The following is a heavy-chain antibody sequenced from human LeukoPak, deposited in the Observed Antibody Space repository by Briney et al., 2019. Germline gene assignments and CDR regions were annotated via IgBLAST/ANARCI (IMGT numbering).Heavy chain of an antibody. Sequence: GGSLRLSCAPSGFTFSDYYMSWIRQAPEKGLEWVSYINSSGSTIYYADSVKGRFTISRDNAKKSLYLQMNSLRAEDTAVYYCARAKILTGYLFDYWGQGTLVTVSS. CDR2: INSSGSTI. CDR1: GFTFSDYY. D-gene: IGHD3-9*01. J-gene: IGHJ4*02. V-gene: IGHV3-11*01. CDR3: ARAKILTGYLFDY.